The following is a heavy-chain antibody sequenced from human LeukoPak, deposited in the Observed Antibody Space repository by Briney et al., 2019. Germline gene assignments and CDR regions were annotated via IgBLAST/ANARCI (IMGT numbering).Heavy chain of an antibody. D-gene: IGHD1-26*01. J-gene: IGHJ4*02. V-gene: IGHV3-21*01. CDR2: ISSSSSYI. CDR1: GFTFSSYS. CDR3: ARVRWELRGNYFDY. Sequence: GGSLRLSCAASGFTFSSYSMNWVRQAPGKGLEWVSSISSSSSYIYYADLVKGRFTISRDNAKNSLYLQMNSLRAEDTAVYYCARVRWELRGNYFDYWGQGTLVTVSS.